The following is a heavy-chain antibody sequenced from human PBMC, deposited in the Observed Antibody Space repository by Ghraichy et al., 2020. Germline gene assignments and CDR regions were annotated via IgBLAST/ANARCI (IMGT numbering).Heavy chain of an antibody. CDR2: INSDGRDT. CDR1: GFSFNNYW. Sequence: LNISCAASGFSFNNYWMHWVRQAPGKGLVWVSRINSDGRDTTYADSVKGRFTISRDNARSTLYLQMNSLRAEDTAVYYCAREYCRGGRCYFGTGGSHFDYWGQGTLVTVSS. D-gene: IGHD2-15*01. CDR3: AREYCRGGRCYFGTGGSHFDY. J-gene: IGHJ4*02. V-gene: IGHV3-74*03.